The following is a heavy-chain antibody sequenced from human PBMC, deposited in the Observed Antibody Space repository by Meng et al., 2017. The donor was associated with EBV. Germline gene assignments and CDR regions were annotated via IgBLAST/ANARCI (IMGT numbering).Heavy chain of an antibody. CDR3: ARGPDYYSNYYYFDY. D-gene: IGHD4-11*01. CDR1: GYTFTSYA. V-gene: IGHV1-3*01. J-gene: IGHJ4*02. CDR2: INAGNGNT. Sequence: QVQLVQAGAEVKKSGASVKVSCKASGYTFTSYAMHWVRQAPGQRLEWMGWINAGNGNTKYSQKFQGRVTITRDTSASTAYMELSSLRSEDTAVYYCARGPDYYSNYYYFDYWGQGTLVTVSS.